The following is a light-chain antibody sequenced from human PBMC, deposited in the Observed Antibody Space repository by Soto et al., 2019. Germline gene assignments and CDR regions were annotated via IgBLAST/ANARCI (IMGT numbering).Light chain of an antibody. CDR3: QHYGYSLWT. CDR2: SAS. J-gene: IGKJ1*01. V-gene: IGKV3-20*01. Sequence: DIVLTQSPGTLSLSPGQRATLSCRASQSLSSAFLAWYQQKPGQAPRLLIYSASSRATGVPDRFSGSGSGTDFTLTISRLEPEDFAVYYCQHYGYSLWTFGQGTKVEIK. CDR1: QSLSSAF.